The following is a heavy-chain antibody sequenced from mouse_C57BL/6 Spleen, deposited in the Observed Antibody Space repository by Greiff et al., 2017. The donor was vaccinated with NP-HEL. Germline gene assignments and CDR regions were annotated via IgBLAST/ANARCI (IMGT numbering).Heavy chain of an antibody. V-gene: IGHV1-81*01. CDR3: ATLTTVVAPFAY. CDR2: IYPRSGNT. CDR1: GYTFTSYG. J-gene: IGHJ3*01. D-gene: IGHD1-1*01. Sequence: QVQLKQSGAELARPGASVKLSCKASGYTFTSYGISWVKQRTGQGLEWIGEIYPRSGNTYYNEKFKGKATLTADKSSSTAYMELRSLTSEDSAVYFCATLTTVVAPFAYWGQGTLVTVSA.